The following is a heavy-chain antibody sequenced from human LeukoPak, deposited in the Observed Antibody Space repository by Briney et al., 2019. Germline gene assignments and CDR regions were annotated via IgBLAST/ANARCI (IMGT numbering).Heavy chain of an antibody. J-gene: IGHJ4*02. D-gene: IGHD6-6*01. CDR2: THYSGST. CDR3: AREANGQLVGAFDY. Sequence: SETLSLTCTVSGGSISSYYWSWLRQPPGKGLEYIGYTHYSGSTNYNPSLKSRVTISLDTSGNQFSLKLSSVTAADTAVYYCAREANGQLVGAFDYWGQGTLVTVSS. V-gene: IGHV4-59*01. CDR1: GGSISSYY.